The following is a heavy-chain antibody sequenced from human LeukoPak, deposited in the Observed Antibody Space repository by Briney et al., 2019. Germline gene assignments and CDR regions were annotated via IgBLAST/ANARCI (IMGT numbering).Heavy chain of an antibody. CDR1: GGSISSSSYY. V-gene: IGHV4-39*07. CDR2: IYYSGST. D-gene: IGHD3-22*01. J-gene: IGHJ4*02. Sequence: PSETLSLTCTVSGGSISSSSYYWGWIRQPPGKGLEWIGSIYYSGSTYYNPSLKSRVTISVDTSKNQFSLKLSSVTAADTAVYYCARIRKGHYYDSSGLFDYWGQGTLVTVSS. CDR3: ARIRKGHYYDSSGLFDY.